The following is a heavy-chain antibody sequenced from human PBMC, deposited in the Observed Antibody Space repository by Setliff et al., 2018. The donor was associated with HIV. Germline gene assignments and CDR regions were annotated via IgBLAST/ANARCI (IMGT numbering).Heavy chain of an antibody. CDR3: ARAPITIFGVIIIPVYFDY. D-gene: IGHD3-3*01. Sequence: SETLSLTCSFSGPSIITTDYYWAWVRQPPGKGLEWIGSIYFSGSTYYNPSLKSRVTISVDTSNNQFSLKLSSVTAADTAVYYCARAPITIFGVIIIPVYFDYWGQGTLVTV. V-gene: IGHV4-61*05. CDR1: GPSIITTDYY. J-gene: IGHJ4*02. CDR2: IYFSGST.